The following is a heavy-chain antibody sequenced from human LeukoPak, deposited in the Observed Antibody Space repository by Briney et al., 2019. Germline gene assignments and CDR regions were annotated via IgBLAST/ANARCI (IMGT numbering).Heavy chain of an antibody. CDR2: ISYIGNT. CDR3: ATLRINGPPDGFDM. D-gene: IGHD2-15*01. J-gene: IGHJ3*02. CDR1: GGPISSGSYS. Sequence: PLETLSLTCTVSGGPISSGSYSWVWIRQPPGKGLEYIANISYIGNTEYNPSLKSRVTVSVDTSKNQFSLNLNSVTAADTAVYFCATLRINGPPDGFDMWGQGTMVTVSS. V-gene: IGHV4-39*01.